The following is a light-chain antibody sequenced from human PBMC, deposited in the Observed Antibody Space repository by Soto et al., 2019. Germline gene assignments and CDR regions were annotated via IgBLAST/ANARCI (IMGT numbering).Light chain of an antibody. J-gene: IGKJ1*01. CDR1: QSVSSSY. CDR2: VAS. Sequence: EIVLTQSPGTLSLSPGERATLSCRASQSVSSSYLAWYQQKPGQAPRLLIYVASSRATGIPDRFSGSVSGTDFTLTISRLEPEDFAVYYCQQYGSSPWTFGQGTKVEIK. V-gene: IGKV3-20*01. CDR3: QQYGSSPWT.